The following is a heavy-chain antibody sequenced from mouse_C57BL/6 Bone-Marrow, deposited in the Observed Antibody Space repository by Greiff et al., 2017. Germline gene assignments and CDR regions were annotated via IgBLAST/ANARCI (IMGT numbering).Heavy chain of an antibody. CDR1: GFTFSSYT. J-gene: IGHJ2*01. Sequence: DVKLVESGGGLVKPGGSLKLSCAASGFTFSSYTMSWVRQTPEQRLEWVATISGGGGNTYYPDSVKGRFTISSDNAKNTLYLQMSSLRSEDTAWYYCARGPLYSGSRFDYWGQGTTLTVSS. D-gene: IGHD1-1*01. CDR3: ARGPLYSGSRFDY. V-gene: IGHV5-9*01. CDR2: ISGGGGNT.